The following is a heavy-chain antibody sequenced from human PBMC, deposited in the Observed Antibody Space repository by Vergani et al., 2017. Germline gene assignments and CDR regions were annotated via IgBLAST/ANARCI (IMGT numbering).Heavy chain of an antibody. Sequence: QVQLQQWGGGLLKPSETLSLTCVVNGGSFTSYHWTWIRQSPGEGLEWVGDIDHTGRPDYNPSLKSRLNMSVDKSRNQFSLTLKSVTATDTAIYFCARVNTETNGHLYYYYYMDVWGQGTAVTVS. V-gene: IGHV4-34*01. CDR1: GGSFTSYH. J-gene: IGHJ6*03. D-gene: IGHD4-11*01. CDR2: IDHTGRP. CDR3: ARVNTETNGHLYYYYYMDV.